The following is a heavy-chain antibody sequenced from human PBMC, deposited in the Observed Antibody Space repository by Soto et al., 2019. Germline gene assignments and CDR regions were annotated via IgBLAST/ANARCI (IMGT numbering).Heavy chain of an antibody. D-gene: IGHD3-9*01. J-gene: IGHJ4*02. Sequence: SETLSLTCTVSGGSISSDSYYWGWIRQSPEKGVAWMASISYSGSTYYNPPLKSRLIISVDTSKSQFSLKLSSVTAADTAVYCCVRFWPPPYSDALTDYTDAFDYWGQGTLVTVSS. V-gene: IGHV4-39*01. CDR2: ISYSGST. CDR3: VRFWPPPYSDALTDYTDAFDY. CDR1: GGSISSDSYY.